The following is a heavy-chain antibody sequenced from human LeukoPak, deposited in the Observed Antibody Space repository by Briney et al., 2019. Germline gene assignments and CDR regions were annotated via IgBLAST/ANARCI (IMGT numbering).Heavy chain of an antibody. CDR1: GFTFSDSA. J-gene: IGHJ4*02. Sequence: GGSLRLSCAASGFTFSDSAMNWVRQASGKGLEWVGHIRGKTNSYATAYAASVRGRFTISRDDSKNTAYLQMNSLKTEDAAVYYCTGGSGWYSPDYWGQGTLVTVSS. CDR3: TGGSGWYSPDY. CDR2: IRGKTNSYAT. V-gene: IGHV3-73*01. D-gene: IGHD6-19*01.